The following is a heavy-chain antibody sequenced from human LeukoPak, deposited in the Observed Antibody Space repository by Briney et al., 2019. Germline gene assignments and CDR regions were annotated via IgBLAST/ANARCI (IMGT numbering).Heavy chain of an antibody. CDR3: ARGGSSSSSFGY. V-gene: IGHV1-69*01. J-gene: IGHJ4*02. Sequence: ASVKVSCKASGGTFSSYAISWVRQAPGQGLEWMEGIIPIFGTANYAQKFQGRVTITADESTSTAYMELSSLRSEDTAVYYCARGGSSSSSFGYWGQGTLVTVSS. CDR2: IIPIFGTA. D-gene: IGHD6-6*01. CDR1: GGTFSSYA.